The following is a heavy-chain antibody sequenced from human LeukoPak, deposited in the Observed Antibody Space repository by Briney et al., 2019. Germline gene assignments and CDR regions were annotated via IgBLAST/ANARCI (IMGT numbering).Heavy chain of an antibody. CDR3: ARGQIPQLLHSYYYYYYMDV. D-gene: IGHD2-2*01. CDR1: GFTFSSYW. J-gene: IGHJ6*03. Sequence: QPGGSLRLSCAASGFTFSSYWMHWVRQAPGKGLVWVSRINSDGSSKRYADFGKGRFTISRDNAKNTLYLQMNSLRAEDTAVYYCARGQIPQLLHSYYYYYYMDVWGKGTTVTVSS. CDR2: INSDGSSK. V-gene: IGHV3-74*01.